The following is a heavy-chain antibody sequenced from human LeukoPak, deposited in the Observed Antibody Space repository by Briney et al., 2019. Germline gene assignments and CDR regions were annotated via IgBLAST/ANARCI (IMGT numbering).Heavy chain of an antibody. CDR1: GFTFSSYS. CDR2: ISSSGSTI. J-gene: IGHJ6*02. CDR3: ARTLRYYYGMDV. Sequence: GGSLRLSCAASGFTFSSYSMNWVRQAPGKGLEWVSYISSSGSTIYYADSVKGRFTISRDNAKNSLYLQMNSLRAEDTAVYYCARTLRYYYGMDVWGQGTTVTVSS. V-gene: IGHV3-48*04.